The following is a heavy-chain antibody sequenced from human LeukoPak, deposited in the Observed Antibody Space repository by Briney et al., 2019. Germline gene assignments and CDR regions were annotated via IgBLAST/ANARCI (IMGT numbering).Heavy chain of an antibody. CDR1: GFTFDDYG. CDR3: ARLLSGYYYDY. Sequence: GGSLRLSCAVSGFTFDDYGMTWVRQAPGKGLEWVSGINWNGGSTGYADSVKGRFTISRDNAKNSLYLQMNSLRAEDTALYYCARLLSGYYYDYWGQGTLVTVSS. J-gene: IGHJ4*02. V-gene: IGHV3-20*04. D-gene: IGHD3-22*01. CDR2: INWNGGST.